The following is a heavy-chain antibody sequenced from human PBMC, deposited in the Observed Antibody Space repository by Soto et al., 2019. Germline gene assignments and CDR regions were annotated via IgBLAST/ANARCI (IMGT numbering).Heavy chain of an antibody. V-gene: IGHV4-38-2*01. Sequence: SETLSLTCGVSGYSISSGYYWGWIRQPPGKGLEWIGSIYHSGSTHYNPSLKSRVTISVDTSKNQFSLKLSSVTAAGTAVYYCARGRTMGFLEWLPSLGMDVWGQGTTVTVSS. CDR2: IYHSGST. J-gene: IGHJ6*02. CDR3: ARGRTMGFLEWLPSLGMDV. D-gene: IGHD3-3*01. CDR1: GYSISSGYY.